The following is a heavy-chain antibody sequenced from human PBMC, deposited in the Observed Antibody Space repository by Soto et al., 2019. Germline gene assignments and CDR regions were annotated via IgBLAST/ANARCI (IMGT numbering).Heavy chain of an antibody. CDR3: ARGRGGSYGGNSAHFDI. CDR2: IWYDGSKK. CDR1: GFTFSGFG. V-gene: IGHV3-33*01. Sequence: QVQLVESGGGVVQPGTSLRLSCEASGFTFSGFGMHWVRQAPGKGLEWVAVIWYDGSKKYYADCVKGRFTISRDNSKNALYLQMNSLRAEDTAVYYCARGRGGSYGGNSAHFDIWGPRDTSHRLF. D-gene: IGHD4-17*01. J-gene: IGHJ3*02.